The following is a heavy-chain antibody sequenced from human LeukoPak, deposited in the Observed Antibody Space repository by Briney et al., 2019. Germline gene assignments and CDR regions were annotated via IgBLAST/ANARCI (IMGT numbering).Heavy chain of an antibody. Sequence: GWSLRLSCAASGFTFSTYAMHWVRQAPGKGLEWVAVISYDGSIIYYACSVKGRFPISRDNSKNTLYLQMNSLKAEDTAVYYCARRRSDSCMDSWGQGTLVTVSS. J-gene: IGHJ4*02. D-gene: IGHD2-8*01. CDR2: ISYDGSII. V-gene: IGHV3-30-3*01. CDR3: ARRRSDSCMDS. CDR1: GFTFSTYA.